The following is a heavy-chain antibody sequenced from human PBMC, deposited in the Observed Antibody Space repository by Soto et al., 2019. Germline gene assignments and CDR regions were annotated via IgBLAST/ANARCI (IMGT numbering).Heavy chain of an antibody. CDR1: GFTFTNYA. D-gene: IGHD1-26*01. CDR3: TEWREGGTAEFDD. V-gene: IGHV3-23*01. Sequence: EVQLLESGGDLVRPGGSLGLSCAASGFTFTNYAMAWVRQIPGKGLEWVSVISASGHKSYYADSVRGRFTMSRDNSKNMMYVEMKRMRVEDTAIYYCTEWREGGTAEFDDWGRGTLVTVSS. J-gene: IGHJ4*02. CDR2: ISASGHKS.